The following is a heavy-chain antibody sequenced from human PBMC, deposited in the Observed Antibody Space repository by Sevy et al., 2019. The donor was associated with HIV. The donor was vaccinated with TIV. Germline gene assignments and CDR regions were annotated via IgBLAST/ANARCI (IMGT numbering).Heavy chain of an antibody. J-gene: IGHJ4*02. V-gene: IGHV3-7*01. CDR1: GFTFSSYW. CDR2: IKQDGSEK. D-gene: IGHD3-22*01. Sequence: GGSLRLSCAASGFTFSSYWMTWVRQAPGKGLEWVANIKQDGSEKFYVDSVKGRFTISRDNAKNSLYLQMNSLRAEDTAVYYYARPYRTDPFYYYCSSGYYYPSYFDYWGQGTLVTVSS. CDR3: ARPYRTDPFYYYCSSGYYYPSYFDY.